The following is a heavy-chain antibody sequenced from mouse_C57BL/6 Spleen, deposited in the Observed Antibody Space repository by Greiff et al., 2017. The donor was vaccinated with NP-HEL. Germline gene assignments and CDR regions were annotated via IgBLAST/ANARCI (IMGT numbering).Heavy chain of an antibody. CDR2: INPNNGGT. V-gene: IGHV1-22*01. D-gene: IGHD2-4*01. Sequence: EVQLQQSGPELVKPGASVKMSCKASGYTFTDYNMHWVKQSHGKSLEWIGYINPNNGGTSYNQKFKGKATLTVNKSSSTAYMELRSLTSEDSAVYYCARSYDYGLYYCDYWGQGTTLTVSS. CDR3: ARSYDYGLYYCDY. J-gene: IGHJ2*01. CDR1: GYTFTDYN.